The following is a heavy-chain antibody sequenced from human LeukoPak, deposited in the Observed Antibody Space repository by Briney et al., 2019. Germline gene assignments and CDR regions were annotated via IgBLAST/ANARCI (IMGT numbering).Heavy chain of an antibody. J-gene: IGHJ6*02. CDR3: ARVGLEMATIYGYYYYGMDV. Sequence: GASVKVSCKASGYTFTAYYMHWVRQAPGQGLEWLGWINPNSGGTNYAQKFQGRVTMTRDTSISTAYMELSRLRSDDTAVYYCARVGLEMATIYGYYYYGMDVWGQGTTVTVSS. CDR1: GYTFTAYY. D-gene: IGHD5-24*01. V-gene: IGHV1-2*02. CDR2: INPNSGGT.